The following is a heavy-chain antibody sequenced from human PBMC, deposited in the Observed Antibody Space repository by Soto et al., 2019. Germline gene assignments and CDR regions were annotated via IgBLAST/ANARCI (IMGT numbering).Heavy chain of an antibody. V-gene: IGHV4-59*01. Sequence: QVALQESGPGLVKPSETLSLTCTVSGDSISSYYWNWIRQPPGKGLEWIGNIHYSDTANYNPSLKRRVTISADTSKNQFSLKLSSVTAADTAVYYCARLSGFWSGSYYMDVWAKGTTVTVSS. CDR1: GDSISSYY. CDR3: ARLSGFWSGSYYMDV. J-gene: IGHJ6*03. CDR2: IHYSDTA. D-gene: IGHD3-3*01.